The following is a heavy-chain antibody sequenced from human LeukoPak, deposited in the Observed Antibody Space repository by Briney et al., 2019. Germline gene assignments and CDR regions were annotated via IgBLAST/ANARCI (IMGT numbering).Heavy chain of an antibody. D-gene: IGHD3-10*01. CDR3: ARHHYGSGSDDAFDI. CDR2: ISYDGSNR. Sequence: GRSLRLSCAASGFTFSSYAMHWVRQAPGKGLEWVAVISYDGSNRYYADSVKGRFTISRDNSKNTLYLQMNSLRAEDTAVYYCARHHYGSGSDDAFDIWGQGTMVTVSS. J-gene: IGHJ3*02. V-gene: IGHV3-30*04. CDR1: GFTFSSYA.